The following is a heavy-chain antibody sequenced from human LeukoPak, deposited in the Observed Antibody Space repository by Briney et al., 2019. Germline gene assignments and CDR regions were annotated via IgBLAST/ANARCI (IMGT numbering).Heavy chain of an antibody. Sequence: GASVRVSSKASGYTFTMYYMHWVRQAPGQRREWMGLINPSVGRTGNAQKFQGRVTVTRDTSTSTVYMEMSSLRSEDTAVYYCARGPETYYYFDYWGQGTLVTVSS. D-gene: IGHD1-14*01. CDR2: INPSVGRT. V-gene: IGHV1-46*01. CDR3: ARGPETYYYFDY. J-gene: IGHJ4*02. CDR1: GYTFTMYY.